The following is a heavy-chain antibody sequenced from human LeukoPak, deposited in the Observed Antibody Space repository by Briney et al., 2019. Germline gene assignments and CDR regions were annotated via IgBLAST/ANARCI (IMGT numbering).Heavy chain of an antibody. V-gene: IGHV3-23*01. D-gene: IGHD3-22*01. Sequence: PGGSLRLSCQASGFTFYMYAMSWVRQAPGKGLEWVASMCGTAGCTFYPDSVKGRLTISRDNSKNVLYLRMNSLPAEDTAIYYCAKDRPNFHENSGHYYRRDGDPWGQGTLVTVSS. J-gene: IGHJ5*02. CDR1: GFTFYMYA. CDR2: MCGTAGCT. CDR3: AKDRPNFHENSGHYYRRDGDP.